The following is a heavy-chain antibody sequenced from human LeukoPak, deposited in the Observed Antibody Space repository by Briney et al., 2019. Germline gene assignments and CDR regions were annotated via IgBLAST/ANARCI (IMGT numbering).Heavy chain of an antibody. CDR1: GGTFSSYA. V-gene: IGHV1-69*05. Sequence: SVKVSCKASGGTFSSYAISWVRQAPGQGLEWMGGIIPIFGTANYAQKFQGRVTITTDESTSTAYMELSSLRSEDTAVYYCARSGTSGSYGLIRYDYWGQGTLVTVSS. CDR3: ARSGTSGSYGLIRYDY. CDR2: IIPIFGTA. D-gene: IGHD3-10*01. J-gene: IGHJ4*02.